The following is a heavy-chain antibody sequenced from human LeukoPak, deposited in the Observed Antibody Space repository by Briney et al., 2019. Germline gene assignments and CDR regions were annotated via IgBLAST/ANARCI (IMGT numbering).Heavy chain of an antibody. J-gene: IGHJ3*02. CDR2: ISAYNGNT. CDR1: GYTFTSYG. V-gene: IGHV1-18*01. D-gene: IGHD3-22*01. CDR3: ARDWDRVVVIEAAAFDI. Sequence: ASVKVSCKASGYTFTSYGISWVRQAPGQGLEWMGWISAYNGNTNYAQKLQGRVTMTTDTSTSTAYMELRSLRSDDTAVYYCARDWDRVVVIEAAAFDIWGQGTMVTASS.